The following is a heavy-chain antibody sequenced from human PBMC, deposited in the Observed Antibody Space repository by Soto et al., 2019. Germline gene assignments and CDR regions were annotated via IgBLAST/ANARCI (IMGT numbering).Heavy chain of an antibody. CDR1: GGSIDSGAFS. D-gene: IGHD6-19*01. J-gene: IGHJ4*02. Sequence: SSETLSLTCAVSGGSIDSGAFSLSWIRQPPGKGLEWIGYVTHSGTAYSIPSLNGRLTLSVDSSQTQFSLKLTSMTAADSAFYYCARIHWAQSSLDYWGRGILVTVSS. V-gene: IGHV4-30-2*01. CDR3: ARIHWAQSSLDY. CDR2: VTHSGTA.